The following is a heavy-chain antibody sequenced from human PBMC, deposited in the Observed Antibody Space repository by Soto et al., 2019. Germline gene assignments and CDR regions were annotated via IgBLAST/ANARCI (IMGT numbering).Heavy chain of an antibody. D-gene: IGHD3-16*01. V-gene: IGHV4-31*03. CDR3: ARGGGVTSSPRHPNGFEP. CDR1: GGSISSGGYY. Sequence: SETLSLTCTVSGGSISSGGYYWNWIRQHPGKGLEWIGYIYYSGSTYYNPSLKSRVTISVDTSKNQFSLKLSSVTAADTAVYYCARGGGVTSSPRHPNGFEPWGQGTLVTVSS. CDR2: IYYSGST. J-gene: IGHJ5*02.